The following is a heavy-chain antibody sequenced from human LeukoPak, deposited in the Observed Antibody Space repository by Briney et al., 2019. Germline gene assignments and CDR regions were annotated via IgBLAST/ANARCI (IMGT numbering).Heavy chain of an antibody. D-gene: IGHD5-18*01. Sequence: KVGESLKISCKGSGYSFTSYWIGRVRQLPGKGLEWMGIIYPGDSDTRYSPSFQGQVTISADKSISTAYLQWSSLQASDTAMYYCATHPNGHRGYSYGYLGYWGQGTLVTVSS. CDR2: IYPGDSDT. CDR1: GYSFTSYW. CDR3: ATHPNGHRGYSYGYLGY. J-gene: IGHJ4*02. V-gene: IGHV5-51*01.